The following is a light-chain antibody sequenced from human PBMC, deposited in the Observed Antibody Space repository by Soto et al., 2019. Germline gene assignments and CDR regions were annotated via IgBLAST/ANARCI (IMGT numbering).Light chain of an antibody. CDR1: QSVSSY. J-gene: IGKJ1*01. CDR2: DAS. V-gene: IGKV3-11*01. Sequence: EIVLTQSPATLSLSPGEIATLSCRASQSVSSYLAWYQQKPGQAPRLLIYDASNRATGIPARFSGSGSGTDFTLTISSLEPEDFAVYYCQQRSNLPPWTFGQGTKVEI. CDR3: QQRSNLPPWT.